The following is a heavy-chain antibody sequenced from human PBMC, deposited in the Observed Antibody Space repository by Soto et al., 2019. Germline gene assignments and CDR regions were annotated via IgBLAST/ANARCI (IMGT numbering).Heavy chain of an antibody. CDR1: GFTFSSYG. J-gene: IGHJ6*02. V-gene: IGHV3-30*18. CDR3: AKDPARITIFGVVMNYYYYYGMDV. Sequence: GGSLRLSCAASGFTFSSYGMHWVRQAPGKGLEWVAVISYDGSNKYYADSVKGRFTISRDNSKNTLYLQMNSLRAEDTAVYYCAKDPARITIFGVVMNYYYYYGMDVWGQGTTVTVSS. CDR2: ISYDGSNK. D-gene: IGHD3-3*01.